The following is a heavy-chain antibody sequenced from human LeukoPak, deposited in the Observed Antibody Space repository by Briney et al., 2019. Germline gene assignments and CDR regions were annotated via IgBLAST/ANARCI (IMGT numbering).Heavy chain of an antibody. D-gene: IGHD4-17*01. J-gene: IGHJ4*02. V-gene: IGHV4-30-4*01. CDR1: GGSISSGDYY. Sequence: SETLSLTCTVSGGSISSGDYYWSWIRQPPGKGLEWIGYIYYSGSTYYNPSLKSRVTISVDTSKNQFSLKLSSVTAADTAVYYCARTISNYGDYVGLGYWGQGTLVTVSS. CDR2: IYYSGST. CDR3: ARTISNYGDYVGLGY.